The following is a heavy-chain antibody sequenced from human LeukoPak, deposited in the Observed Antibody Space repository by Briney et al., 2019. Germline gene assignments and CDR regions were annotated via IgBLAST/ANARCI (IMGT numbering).Heavy chain of an antibody. Sequence: SVKVSCKASGYTFTGYYMHWVRQAPGQGLEWMGWLNPNSGATNYAQNLQGRVTITRNTSISTAYMELSRLRTEDTAVYYCAKVPHSWGLFDSWGQGTLVTVSS. D-gene: IGHD7-27*01. J-gene: IGHJ4*02. V-gene: IGHV1-2*02. CDR3: AKVPHSWGLFDS. CDR1: GYTFTGYY. CDR2: LNPNSGAT.